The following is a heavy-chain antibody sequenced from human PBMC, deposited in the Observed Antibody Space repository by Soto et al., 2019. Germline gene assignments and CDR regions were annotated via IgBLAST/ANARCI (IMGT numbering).Heavy chain of an antibody. D-gene: IGHD2-15*01. CDR3: TTLLVVVPGRYYYYGMDV. V-gene: IGHV3-49*03. CDR2: IRSKAYGGTT. J-gene: IGHJ6*02. Sequence: PGGSLRLSCTASGFTFGDYAMSWFRQAPGKGLEWVGFIRSKAYGGTTDYAAPVKGRFTISRDDSKNTLYLQMNSLKIEDIAVYYCTTLLVVVPGRYYYYGMDVWGQGTTVTVSS. CDR1: GFTFGDYA.